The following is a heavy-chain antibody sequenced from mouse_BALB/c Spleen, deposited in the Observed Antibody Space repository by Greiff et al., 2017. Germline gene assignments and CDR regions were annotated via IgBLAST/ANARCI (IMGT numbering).Heavy chain of an antibody. J-gene: IGHJ3*01. Sequence: EVHLVESGGGLVKPGGSLKLSCAASGFTFSSYAMSWVRQTQEKRLEWVASISSGGSTYYPDSVKGRFTISRDNARNILYLQMSSLRSEDTAMYYCAREDQAAWFAYWGQGTLVTVSA. CDR1: GFTFSSYA. CDR2: ISSGGST. CDR3: AREDQAAWFAY. V-gene: IGHV5-6-5*01.